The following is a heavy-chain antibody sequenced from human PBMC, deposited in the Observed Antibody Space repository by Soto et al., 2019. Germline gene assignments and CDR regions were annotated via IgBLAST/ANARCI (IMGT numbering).Heavy chain of an antibody. CDR3: ARGLGGSYFIPY. J-gene: IGHJ4*02. V-gene: IGHV3-11*06. D-gene: IGHD3-10*01. CDR1: GFNFSDYY. CDR2: ISTNSRYI. Sequence: QVQLVESGGGLVKPGGSLRLSCAVSGFNFSDYYMTWIRQAPGKGLEWISYISTNSRYIKYADSIKGRFTISRDNAKSSLYLQMNSLRAEDTAIYYCARGLGGSYFIPYWGQGTLVTVSS.